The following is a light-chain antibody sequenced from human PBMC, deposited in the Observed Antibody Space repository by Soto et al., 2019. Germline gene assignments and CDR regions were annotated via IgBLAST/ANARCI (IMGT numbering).Light chain of an antibody. V-gene: IGLV2-23*01. CDR3: CSYAGSSTFYV. CDR2: EGS. CDR1: SSDVGIYNL. J-gene: IGLJ1*01. Sequence: QSVLTQPASVSGSPGQSITISCTGTSSDVGIYNLVSWYQQHPGKAPKLMIYEGSKRPSGVSNRFSDSKSGNTASLTISGLQAEDEADYYCCSYAGSSTFYVFGTGT.